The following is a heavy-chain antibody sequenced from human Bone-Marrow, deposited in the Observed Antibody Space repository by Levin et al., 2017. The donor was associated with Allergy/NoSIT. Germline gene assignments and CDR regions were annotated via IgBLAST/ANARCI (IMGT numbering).Heavy chain of an antibody. CDR2: IYSGGST. CDR1: GFTVSSHY. V-gene: IGHV3-53*01. Sequence: GESLKISCAASGFTVSSHYMSWVRQAPGKGPEWVSVIYSGGSTYYADSVKGRFTISRDNSKNTLYLQMNSLRAEDTAVYYCARGWFGELLSHWGHGTLVTVSS. J-gene: IGHJ4*01. CDR3: ARGWFGELLSH. D-gene: IGHD3-10*01.